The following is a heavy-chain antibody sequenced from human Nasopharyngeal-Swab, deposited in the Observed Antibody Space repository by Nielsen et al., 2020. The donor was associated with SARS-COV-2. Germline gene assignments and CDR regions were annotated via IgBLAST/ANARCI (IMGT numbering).Heavy chain of an antibody. CDR3: ASGARRYCSGGSCWVVKNWFDP. V-gene: IGHV4-34*01. J-gene: IGHJ5*02. CDR2: INHSGST. Sequence: SETLSLTCAVYGGSFSGYYWSWIRQPPGKGLEWIGEINHSGSTNYNPSLKSRVTISVDTSKNQFSLKLSSVTAADTAVYYCASGARRYCSGGSCWVVKNWFDPWGQGTLVTVSS. D-gene: IGHD2-15*01. CDR1: GGSFSGYY.